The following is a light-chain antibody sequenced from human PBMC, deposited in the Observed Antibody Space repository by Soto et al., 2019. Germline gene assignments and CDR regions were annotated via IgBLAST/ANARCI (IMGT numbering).Light chain of an antibody. J-gene: IGKJ3*01. Sequence: DIQMTQSPSSLSASVGDRVTIPCPASQSIRSWLAWYQQKPGTAPKLLIYDASNLESGVPSRFSGGGSGTEFSPTLSSLQTDDVATYYCQHSNYFWAFGQGTKGDTK. CDR3: QHSNYFWA. CDR2: DAS. CDR1: QSIRSW. V-gene: IGKV1-5*01.